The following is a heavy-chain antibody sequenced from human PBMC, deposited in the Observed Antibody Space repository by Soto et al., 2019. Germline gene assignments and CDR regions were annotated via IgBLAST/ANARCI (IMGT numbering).Heavy chain of an antibody. J-gene: IGHJ4*02. CDR2: ISSSSSYI. CDR1: GFTFSSYS. CDR3: ARVGGQLAPGFDY. D-gene: IGHD6-6*01. V-gene: IGHV3-21*01. Sequence: EVQLVESGGGLVKPGGSLRLSCAASGFTFSSYSMNWVRQAPGKGLEWVSSISSSSSYIYYADSVKGRFTISRDNAKNSLSLQMNSLRAADTAVYYCARVGGQLAPGFDYWGQGTLVTVSS.